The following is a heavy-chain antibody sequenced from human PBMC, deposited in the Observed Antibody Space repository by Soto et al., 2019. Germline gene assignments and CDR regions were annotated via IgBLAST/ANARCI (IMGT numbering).Heavy chain of an antibody. Sequence: LXLFSAASVFTVKGFTTRWIRRAPRKGLEWVSAISASGGSTYCADSAKGLLTIPRANCKNTLCLQMKSLRADEPAVYYCAKGGLPGQQLSVWGQGDTVTVSS. J-gene: IGHJ6*01. CDR1: VFTVKGFT. CDR3: AKGGLPGQQLSV. D-gene: IGHD6-13*01. V-gene: IGHV3-23*01. CDR2: ISASGGST.